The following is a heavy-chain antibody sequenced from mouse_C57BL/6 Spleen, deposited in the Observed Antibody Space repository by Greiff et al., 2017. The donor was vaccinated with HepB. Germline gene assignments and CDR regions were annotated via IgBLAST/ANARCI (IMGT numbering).Heavy chain of an antibody. Sequence: VKLMESGPGLVAPSQSLSITCTVSGFSLTSYGVHWVRQPPGKGLEWLVVIWSDGSTTYNSALKSRLSISKDNSKSQVFLKMNSLQTDDTAMYYCARHGGNLGAMDYWGQGTSVTVSS. CDR1: GFSLTSYG. V-gene: IGHV2-6-1*01. CDR3: ARHGGNLGAMDY. D-gene: IGHD2-1*01. CDR2: IWSDGST. J-gene: IGHJ4*01.